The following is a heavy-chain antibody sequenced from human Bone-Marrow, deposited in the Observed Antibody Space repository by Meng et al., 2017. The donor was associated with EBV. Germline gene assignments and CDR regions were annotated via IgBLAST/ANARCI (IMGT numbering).Heavy chain of an antibody. V-gene: IGHV1-18*01. CDR3: VRFSNYVLDH. Sequence: QSRLVESGGELKKHGSSVRAFCKTHGYTVSRFTINWVRQVPGQGFEWVGWIHGYSANTHYAQKFHGIVNMSTDTSTDTSYLELKNLRPDDAAIYYCVRFSNYVLDHWGQGTLVTVSS. J-gene: IGHJ4*02. CDR2: IHGYSANT. CDR1: GYTVSRFT. D-gene: IGHD3-10*01.